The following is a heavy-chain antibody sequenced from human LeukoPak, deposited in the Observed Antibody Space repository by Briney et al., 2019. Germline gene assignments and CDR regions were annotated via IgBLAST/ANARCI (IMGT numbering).Heavy chain of an antibody. V-gene: IGHV3-23*01. CDR1: GFTFSSYA. Sequence: GGSLRLSCAASGFTFSSYAMSWVRQAPGKGLEWVSAISGSGGSTYYADSVKGRLTISRDNSKNTLYLQMNSLRAEDTAVYYCAKRSSYYDSSGYYYPLDYWGQGTLVTVSS. J-gene: IGHJ4*02. CDR2: ISGSGGST. D-gene: IGHD3-22*01. CDR3: AKRSSYYDSSGYYYPLDY.